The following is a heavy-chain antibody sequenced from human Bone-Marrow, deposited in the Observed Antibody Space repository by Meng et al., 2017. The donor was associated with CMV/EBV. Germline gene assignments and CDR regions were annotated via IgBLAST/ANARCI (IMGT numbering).Heavy chain of an antibody. J-gene: IGHJ4*02. V-gene: IGHV3-13*01. D-gene: IGHD5-18*01. CDR2: IGTAGDT. CDR1: GFTFSSYD. Sequence: GESLKISCAASGFTFSSYDMHWVRQATGKGLEWVSAIGTAGDTYYPGSVKGRFTISRDNAKNTLYLQMDSLRVEDTAVYYCLRGGSGNSYGQFDYWVQGTEVTVSS. CDR3: LRGGSGNSYGQFDY.